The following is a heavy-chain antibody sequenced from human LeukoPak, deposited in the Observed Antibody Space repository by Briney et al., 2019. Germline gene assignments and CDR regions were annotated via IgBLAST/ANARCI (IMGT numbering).Heavy chain of an antibody. Sequence: PGGSLRLSCAASGFTFSSYAMSWVRQPPGKGLEWIGEINHSGSTNYNPSLKSRVTISVDMSKNQFSLKLCSVTAADTAVYYCAGGRAISRPVWGSYRYWFLDDYWGQGTLVTVSS. CDR3: AGGRAISRPVWGSYRYWFLDDY. D-gene: IGHD3-16*02. J-gene: IGHJ4*02. CDR1: GFTFSSYA. V-gene: IGHV4-34*01. CDR2: INHSGST.